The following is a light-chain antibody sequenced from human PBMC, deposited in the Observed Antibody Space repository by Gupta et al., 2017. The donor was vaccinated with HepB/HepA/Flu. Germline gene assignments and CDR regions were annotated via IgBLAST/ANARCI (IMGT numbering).Light chain of an antibody. Sequence: IVLTQSPGTLSLSPGEGATLFCRASQSVRNNFLGWYQQKPGQAPRLLIYGASSRDSGIPDRFSDSGSGTDFTLTISRLEPEDSAVYYCQHHGTILFSFGPGTKVDIK. CDR3: QHHGTILFS. J-gene: IGKJ3*01. CDR2: GAS. V-gene: IGKV3-20*01. CDR1: QSVRNNF.